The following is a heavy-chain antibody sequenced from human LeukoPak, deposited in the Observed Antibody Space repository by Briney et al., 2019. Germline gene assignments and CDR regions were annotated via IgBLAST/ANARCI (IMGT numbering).Heavy chain of an antibody. CDR2: IYSPGTN. Sequence: SETLSLTCAVYGGSFSGYYWSWIRQPPGKGLEWIGRIYSPGTNYNYNPSVKSRVTISIDTSKNQFSLKLTSVTAADTAVYYCARGIGTSYDSSRDAFDIWGQGTMVTVSS. V-gene: IGHV4-34*01. CDR1: GGSFSGYY. J-gene: IGHJ3*02. D-gene: IGHD3-22*01. CDR3: ARGIGTSYDSSRDAFDI.